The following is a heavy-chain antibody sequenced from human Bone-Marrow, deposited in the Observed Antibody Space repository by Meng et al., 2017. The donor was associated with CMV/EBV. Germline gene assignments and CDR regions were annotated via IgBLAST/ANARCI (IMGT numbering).Heavy chain of an antibody. J-gene: IGHJ2*01. Sequence: GESLKISCAASGFTFSDYYMSWIRQAPGKGLEWVSYISSSGSTIYYADSVKGRFTISRDNAKNTLYLQMNSLRAEDTAVYYCARPTYYYDSSGYYWYFDLWGRGTLVTVSS. CDR3: ARPTYYYDSSGYYWYFDL. V-gene: IGHV3-11*04. CDR2: ISSSGSTI. D-gene: IGHD3-22*01. CDR1: GFTFSDYY.